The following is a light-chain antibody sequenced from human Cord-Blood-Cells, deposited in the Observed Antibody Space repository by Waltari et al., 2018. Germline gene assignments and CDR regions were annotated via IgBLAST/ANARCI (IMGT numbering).Light chain of an antibody. CDR3: QQYYSTPFT. CDR1: QSVLYSPNNKNY. Sequence: DIVMTQAPDSLAVSLGERATINCKSSQSVLYSPNNKNYLAWYQQKPGQPPELLIYWASTRESGVPDRFSGSGSGTDFTLTISSLQAEDVAVYYCQQYYSTPFTFGPGTKVDIK. V-gene: IGKV4-1*01. J-gene: IGKJ3*01. CDR2: WAS.